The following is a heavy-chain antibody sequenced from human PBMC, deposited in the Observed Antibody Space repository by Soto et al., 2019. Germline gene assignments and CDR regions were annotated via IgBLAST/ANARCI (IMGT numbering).Heavy chain of an antibody. CDR3: ARDPTFYDDRSGDFPLANWFDP. Sequence: QVQLVQSGAEVKKPGSSVKVSCKASGGTFSIYTINWVRQAPGQGLEWMGGIIPVVGTPNYAQKFQGRGTMTADKSTNTAYMELSSLRSEDTAVYYCARDPTFYDDRSGDFPLANWFDPWGQGTLVTVSS. J-gene: IGHJ5*02. CDR1: GGTFSIYT. D-gene: IGHD3-22*01. CDR2: IIPVVGTP. V-gene: IGHV1-69*06.